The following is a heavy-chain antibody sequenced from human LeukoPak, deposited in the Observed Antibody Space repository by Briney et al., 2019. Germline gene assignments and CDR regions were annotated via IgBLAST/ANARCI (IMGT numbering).Heavy chain of an antibody. CDR3: ARGHFDSRGYYHSDT. Sequence: PSETLSLTCSVSGGPITSYYWSWIRQPAGKGLEWIGHIDITGIANYGPTLKSRVTMSVDTSKSQVSLQLRSVTAADTAMYYCARGHFDSRGYYHSDTWGQGTLVTVSS. J-gene: IGHJ5*02. D-gene: IGHD3-22*01. CDR2: IDITGIA. CDR1: GGPITSYY. V-gene: IGHV4-4*07.